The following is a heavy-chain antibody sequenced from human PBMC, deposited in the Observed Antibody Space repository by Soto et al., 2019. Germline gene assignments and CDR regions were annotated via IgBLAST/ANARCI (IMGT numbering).Heavy chain of an antibody. CDR2: ISGSGFKK. D-gene: IGHD1-26*01. CDR1: GFIFENFA. Sequence: PGGSLRLSCAASGFIFENFAMSWVRQAPGKGLEWVSSISGSGFKKYYADSVKGRFTISSDNSKSTVYLELNNLSAKNTAVYHCAKNQGVELVPLATVDWFDPWGQGSVVTVSS. V-gene: IGHV3-23*01. J-gene: IGHJ5*02. CDR3: AKNQGVELVPLATVDWFDP.